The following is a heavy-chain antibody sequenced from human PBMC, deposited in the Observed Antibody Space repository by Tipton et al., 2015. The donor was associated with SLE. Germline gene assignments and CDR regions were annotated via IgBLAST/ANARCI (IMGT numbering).Heavy chain of an antibody. V-gene: IGHV4-34*01. D-gene: IGHD3-10*01. J-gene: IGHJ4*02. Sequence: TLSLTCAVYGGSFSGYYWSWIRQPPGKGLEWIGSIYYSGSTYYNPSLKSRVTISVDTSKNQFSLKLSSVTAADTAVYYCARGGEGGSDYWGQGTLVTVSS. CDR2: IYYSGST. CDR1: GGSFSGYY. CDR3: ARGGEGGSDY.